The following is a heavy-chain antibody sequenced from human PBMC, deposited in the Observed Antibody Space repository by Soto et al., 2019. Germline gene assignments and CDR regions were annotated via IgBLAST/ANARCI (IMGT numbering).Heavy chain of an antibody. CDR2: ISPYDDNT. V-gene: IGHV1-18*01. CDR3: AWGGYYDSSGSSNYHYYGMDA. D-gene: IGHD3-22*01. Sequence: QVQLVQSGTEVKKPGASVKVSCKASGYTFTSYGISWVRQAPGQGLEWMGWISPYDDNTNYAQNLQGRVTMTTDTYARTAYIELRSLRSDATALYYCAWGGYYDSSGSSNYHYYGMDAWGQGTTVTVS. CDR1: GYTFTSYG. J-gene: IGHJ6*02.